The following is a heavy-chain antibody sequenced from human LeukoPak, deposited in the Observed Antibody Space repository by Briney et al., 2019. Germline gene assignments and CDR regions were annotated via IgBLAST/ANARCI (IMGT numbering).Heavy chain of an antibody. Sequence: SETLSLTCTVSAGSINSGDYYWSWIRQPAGKGLEWIGRIYSPGTNYNYNPSVKSRVTISIDTSKSQFSLKLTSVTAADTAVYYCARGIGTSYDSSRDAFDIWGQGTMVTVSS. CDR3: ARGIGTSYDSSRDAFDI. CDR2: IYSPGTN. D-gene: IGHD3-22*01. J-gene: IGHJ3*02. V-gene: IGHV4-61*02. CDR1: AGSINSGDYY.